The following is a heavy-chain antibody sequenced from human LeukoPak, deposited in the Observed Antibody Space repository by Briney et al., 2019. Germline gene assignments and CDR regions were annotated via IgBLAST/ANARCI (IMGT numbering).Heavy chain of an antibody. J-gene: IGHJ6*02. Sequence: PGGSLRLSCAASGFTFSSYAMSWVRQAPGKGLEWVSVIYSGGSTYYADSVKGRFTISRDNSKNTLYLQMNSLRAEDTAVYYCARAYDSSGYYYYYYGMDVWGQGTTVTVSS. CDR1: GFTFSSYA. D-gene: IGHD3-22*01. V-gene: IGHV3-66*01. CDR2: IYSGGST. CDR3: ARAYDSSGYYYYYYGMDV.